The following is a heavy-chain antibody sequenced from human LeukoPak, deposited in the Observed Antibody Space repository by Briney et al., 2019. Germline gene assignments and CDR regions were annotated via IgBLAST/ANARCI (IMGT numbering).Heavy chain of an antibody. Sequence: PSETLSLTCTVSGGSISSYYWSWLRQPPGKGLEWIGYIYYSGSTNYNPSLKSRVTISVDTSKNQVSLKLSSVTAADTAVYYCARRIAARSPPAYYYYMDVWGKGTTVTVSS. V-gene: IGHV4-59*08. D-gene: IGHD6-6*01. CDR3: ARRIAARSPPAYYYYMDV. CDR1: GGSISSYY. CDR2: IYYSGST. J-gene: IGHJ6*03.